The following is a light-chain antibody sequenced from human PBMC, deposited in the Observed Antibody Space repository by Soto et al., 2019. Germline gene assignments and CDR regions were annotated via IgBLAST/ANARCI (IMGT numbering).Light chain of an antibody. CDR1: QGISSY. V-gene: IGKV1-8*01. Sequence: AIRMTQSPSSLSASTGDRVTITCRASQGISSYLAWYQKKTGKDPKLLIYAASTLQSGVPSRFSGSGSGTDFNLTISRLQTEDFATYECLQEYNYTWTFGQWTKVDIK. CDR3: LQEYNYTWT. CDR2: AAS. J-gene: IGKJ1*01.